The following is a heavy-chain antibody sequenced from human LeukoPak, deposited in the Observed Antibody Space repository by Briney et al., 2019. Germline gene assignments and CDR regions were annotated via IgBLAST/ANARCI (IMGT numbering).Heavy chain of an antibody. CDR2: ISSSGSTI. V-gene: IGHV3-11*04. J-gene: IGHJ4*02. D-gene: IGHD3-10*01. CDR3: AGFYYYGSRAFDY. CDR1: GFTFSDYY. Sequence: PGGSLRLSCAASGFTFSDYYMSWIRQAPGKGLEWVSYISSSGSTIYYADSVKGRFTISRDNAKNSLYLQMNSLRAVDTAVYYCAGFYYYGSRAFDYWGQGTLVTVSS.